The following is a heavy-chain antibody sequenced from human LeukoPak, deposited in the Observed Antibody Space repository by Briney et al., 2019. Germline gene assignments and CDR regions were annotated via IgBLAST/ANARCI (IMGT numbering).Heavy chain of an antibody. Sequence: SAETLSLTCAVYCGFFSGSYWSWIRQPPGKGLEWIGEIKYSGSTTYNPSLKSRVTISADTSKNQFSLKLTSVTAAGTAVYYCARRPTGIDYWGDGNLVTVSS. J-gene: IGHJ4*01. CDR3: ARRPTGIDY. D-gene: IGHD4-17*01. CDR1: CGFFSGSY. V-gene: IGHV4-34*01. CDR2: IKYSGST.